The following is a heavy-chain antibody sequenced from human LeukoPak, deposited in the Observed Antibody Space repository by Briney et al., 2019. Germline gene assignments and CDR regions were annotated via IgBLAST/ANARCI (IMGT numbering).Heavy chain of an antibody. CDR1: GGSISSSSYY. Sequence: SETLSLTCTVSGGSISSSSYYWGWIRQPPGKGLEWIGSIYYSGSTYYNPSLKSRVTISVDTSKNQFSLKLSSVTAADTAVYYCARPYSSGYRGAFDIWGQGTMVTVSS. V-gene: IGHV4-39*07. CDR2: IYYSGST. J-gene: IGHJ3*02. D-gene: IGHD6-19*01. CDR3: ARPYSSGYRGAFDI.